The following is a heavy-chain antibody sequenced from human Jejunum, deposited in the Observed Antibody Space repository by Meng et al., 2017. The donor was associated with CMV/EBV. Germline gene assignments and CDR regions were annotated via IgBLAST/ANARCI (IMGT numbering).Heavy chain of an antibody. D-gene: IGHD2-21*02. J-gene: IGHJ4*02. CDR2: INPNSGGT. V-gene: IGHV1-2*02. CDR3: ARAIVGVTRCQD. CDR1: GYTFTGYF. Sequence: SGYTFTGYFIHWVRQAPGQGLEWMGWINPNSGGTNYAQKFQGRVTMTRDTSITTVYMEMSRLKSDDTAIYYCARAIVGVTRCQDWGQGTLVTVSS.